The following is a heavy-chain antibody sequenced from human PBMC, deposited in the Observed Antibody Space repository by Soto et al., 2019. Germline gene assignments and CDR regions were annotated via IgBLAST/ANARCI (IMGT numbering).Heavy chain of an antibody. CDR3: ARLRKARTTMMDYGMDV. Sequence: QVQLVQSGAEVKKPGASVKVSCKASGYTFTSYGISWVRQAPGQGLEWMGWISAYNGNTNYAQKLQGRVTMTTDTSKSTAYMELRSLRSDDTAVYYCARLRKARTTMMDYGMDVWGQGTTVTVSS. V-gene: IGHV1-18*01. CDR1: GYTFTSYG. J-gene: IGHJ6*02. CDR2: ISAYNGNT. D-gene: IGHD3-22*01.